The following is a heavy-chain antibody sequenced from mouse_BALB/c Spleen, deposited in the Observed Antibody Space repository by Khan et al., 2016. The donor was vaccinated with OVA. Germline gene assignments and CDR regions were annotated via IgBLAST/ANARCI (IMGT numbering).Heavy chain of an antibody. J-gene: IGHJ4*01. V-gene: IGHV2-6-2*01. CDR3: AGHQFPRSRDS. CDR1: GFSLTSSA. CDR2: IWSDGST. Sequence: QVQLKESGPDLVAPSQSLSVTCTVSGFSLTSSAIHWVRQPPGKGLEWLVMIWSDGSTTYNSALNSSLSISKDNSKSHVFLKINRLQTDDKAMYYWAGHQFPRSRDSWGQGTSGTVSS.